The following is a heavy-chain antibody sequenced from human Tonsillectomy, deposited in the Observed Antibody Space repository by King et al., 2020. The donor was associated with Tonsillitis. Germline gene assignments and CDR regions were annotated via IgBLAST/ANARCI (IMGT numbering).Heavy chain of an antibody. CDR2: ISYDGINN. V-gene: IGHV3-30*18. CDR1: GFTFSSYG. CDR3: AKVLPGQLRLSGAFDL. D-gene: IGHD3-10*01. Sequence: QGQLVQSGGGVVQPGRSLRLSCAASGFTFSSYGMHWVRQAPGKGLEWVAVISYDGINNYYADSVKGRFTISRDNSKNTLFLQMNSLRPEDTAVYFCAKVLPGQLRLSGAFDLWGQGTMVTVSS. J-gene: IGHJ3*01.